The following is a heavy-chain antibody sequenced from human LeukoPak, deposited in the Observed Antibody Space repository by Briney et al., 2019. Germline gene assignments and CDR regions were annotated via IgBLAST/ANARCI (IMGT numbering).Heavy chain of an antibody. CDR3: AREDSRDALDI. D-gene: IGHD3-22*01. J-gene: IGHJ3*02. Sequence: QPGGSLRLSCAGSGFTFSSFEMNWVRQAPGKGLEWLSYIGSGGGPIYYADSVKGRFTIFRDNARNSLYLQMNSLRAEDTAVYHCAREDSRDALDIWGQGTMVTVSS. CDR2: IGSGGGPI. V-gene: IGHV3-48*03. CDR1: GFTFSSFE.